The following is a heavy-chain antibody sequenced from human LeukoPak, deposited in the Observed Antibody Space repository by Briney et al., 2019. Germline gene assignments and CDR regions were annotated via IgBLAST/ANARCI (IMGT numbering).Heavy chain of an antibody. CDR1: GFTFSSCA. V-gene: IGHV3-23*01. D-gene: IGHD4-17*01. Sequence: PGGSLRLSCAASGFTFSSCAMSWVRQAPGKGLEWVSTISRSGDTTYYADSVKGRFAISRDNSKNTLYLQMSSLRVEDTAVYYCAKEDYGDASRGYGVDVWGQGTTVTVSS. J-gene: IGHJ6*02. CDR3: AKEDYGDASRGYGVDV. CDR2: ISRSGDTT.